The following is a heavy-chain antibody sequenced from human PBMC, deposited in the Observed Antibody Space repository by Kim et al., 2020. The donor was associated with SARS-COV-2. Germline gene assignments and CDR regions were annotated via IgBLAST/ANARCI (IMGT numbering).Heavy chain of an antibody. Sequence: YSPSFQGQVTISAHKSITTAYLQWSSLKASDTAMYYCARSPMTTPRKSFAYWGQGTLVTVSS. D-gene: IGHD4-17*01. J-gene: IGHJ4*02. V-gene: IGHV5-51*01. CDR3: ARSPMTTPRKSFAY.